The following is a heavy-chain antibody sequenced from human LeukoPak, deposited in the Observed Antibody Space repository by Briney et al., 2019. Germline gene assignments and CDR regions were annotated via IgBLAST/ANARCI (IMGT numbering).Heavy chain of an antibody. CDR1: GFTFSSYA. CDR3: ASRGEMTTVTTSGY. V-gene: IGHV3-23*01. Sequence: PGGSLRLSRAASGFTFSSYAMSWVRQAPGKGLEWVSAISGSGGSTYYADSVKGLFTISRDNSKNTLYLQMNSLRAEDTAVYYCASRGEMTTVTTSGYWGQGTLVTVSS. D-gene: IGHD4-17*01. CDR2: ISGSGGST. J-gene: IGHJ4*02.